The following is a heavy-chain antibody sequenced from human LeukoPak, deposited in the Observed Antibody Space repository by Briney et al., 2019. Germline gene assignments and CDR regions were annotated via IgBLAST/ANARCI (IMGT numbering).Heavy chain of an antibody. V-gene: IGHV1-2*02. CDR1: GGTFSSYA. J-gene: IGHJ4*02. CDR3: ARDYYDSSGYYYGFDY. CDR2: INPNSGGT. Sequence: ASVKVSCKASGGTFSSYAISWVRQAPGQGLEWMGWINPNSGGTNYAQKFQGRVTMTRDTSISTAYMELSRLRSDDTAVYYCARDYYDSSGYYYGFDYWGQGTLVTVSS. D-gene: IGHD3-22*01.